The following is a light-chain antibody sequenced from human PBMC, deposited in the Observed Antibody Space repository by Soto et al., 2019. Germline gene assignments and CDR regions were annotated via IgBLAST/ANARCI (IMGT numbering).Light chain of an antibody. CDR3: YSYAGNSIYV. CDR1: SSDVGGYKL. J-gene: IGLJ1*01. CDR2: EVT. V-gene: IGLV2-23*02. Sequence: QSVLTQPASVSGSTGQSITISCSGTSSDVGGYKLVSWFQQHPGKVPKLMISEVTQRPSGVSDRISGSKSGNTASLTISGLQAEDEADYYCYSYAGNSIYVFGTGTKVTVL.